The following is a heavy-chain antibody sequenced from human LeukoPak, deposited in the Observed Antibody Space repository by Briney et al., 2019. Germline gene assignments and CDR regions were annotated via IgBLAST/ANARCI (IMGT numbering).Heavy chain of an antibody. CDR3: ARVDNWNYEDY. CDR2: MNPNSGNT. J-gene: IGHJ4*02. Sequence: GASVKVSCKASGYTFTSYGISWVRQATGQGLEWMGWMNPNSGNTGYAQKFQGRVTITRNTSISTAYMELSSLRSEDTVVYYCARVDNWNYEDYWGQGTLVTVSS. CDR1: GYTFTSYG. D-gene: IGHD1-7*01. V-gene: IGHV1-8*03.